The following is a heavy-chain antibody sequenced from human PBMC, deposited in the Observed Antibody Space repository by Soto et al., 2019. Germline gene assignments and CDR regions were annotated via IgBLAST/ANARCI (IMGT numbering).Heavy chain of an antibody. D-gene: IGHD6-6*01. V-gene: IGHV4-34*01. CDR3: ARGEYKGRETPVY. Sequence: QVQLQQWGAGLLKPSETLSLTCAVYGGSYSGYYWSWIRLPPGKGLEWIGEIKRSGSTNYNPSLKSRVPISAVTSNNQVSQKVSPVTAAGTAVYYCARGEYKGRETPVYWGQGTLVTVSS. CDR1: GGSYSGYY. J-gene: IGHJ4*02. CDR2: IKRSGST.